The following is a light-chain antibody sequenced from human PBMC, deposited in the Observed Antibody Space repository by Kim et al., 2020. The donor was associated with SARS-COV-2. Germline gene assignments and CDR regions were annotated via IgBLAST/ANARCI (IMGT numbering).Light chain of an antibody. J-gene: IGKJ2*01. CDR3: QQYRYFPHT. Sequence: SAFVGDRVTITCRSRHDIGTSLAWFQQQPGKAPKSLIYGASLLQDGVPSKFSGSGSGTRFTLTINSLRPEDFALYFCQQYRYFPHTFGQGTKLEI. V-gene: IGKV1-16*02. CDR2: GAS. CDR1: HDIGTS.